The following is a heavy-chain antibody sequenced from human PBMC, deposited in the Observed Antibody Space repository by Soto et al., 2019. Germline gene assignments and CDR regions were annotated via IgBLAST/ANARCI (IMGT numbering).Heavy chain of an antibody. CDR2: IYYSGST. CDR3: AREGSDILTGTPVRAFDI. J-gene: IGHJ3*02. V-gene: IGHV4-59*01. CDR1: GGSISSYY. Sequence: PSETLSLTCTVSGGSISSYYWSWIRQPPGKGLEWIGYIYYSGSTNYNPSLKSRVTISVDTSKNQFSLKLSSVTAADTAVYYCAREGSDILTGTPVRAFDIWSQGTMVTVSS. D-gene: IGHD3-9*01.